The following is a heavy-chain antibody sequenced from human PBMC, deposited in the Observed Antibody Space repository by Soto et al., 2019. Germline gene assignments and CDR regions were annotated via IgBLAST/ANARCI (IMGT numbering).Heavy chain of an antibody. V-gene: IGHV3-30*18. J-gene: IGHJ6*02. CDR3: AKVSYGMDV. Sequence: RLSCAASGFTFSNYGMHWVRQAPGKGLEWVAVISYDGSNKYYADFVKGRFTISRDNSKNTLYLQMNSLRAEDTAVYYCAKVSYGMDVWGQGTTVTVSS. CDR2: ISYDGSNK. CDR1: GFTFSNYG.